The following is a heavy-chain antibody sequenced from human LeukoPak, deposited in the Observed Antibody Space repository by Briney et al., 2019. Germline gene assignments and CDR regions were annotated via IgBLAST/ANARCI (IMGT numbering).Heavy chain of an antibody. CDR1: GFTFSSYW. J-gene: IGHJ6*02. CDR2: INSDGTTT. CDR3: ARGNYYGMDV. V-gene: IGHV3-74*01. Sequence: QPGGSLRLSCAASGFTFSSYWMHWVRRAPGKGLLWVSRINSDGTTTYYADSVKGRFTISRDNAKNTLYLQMNSLRAEDTAVYYCARGNYYGMDVWGRGTMVTVS.